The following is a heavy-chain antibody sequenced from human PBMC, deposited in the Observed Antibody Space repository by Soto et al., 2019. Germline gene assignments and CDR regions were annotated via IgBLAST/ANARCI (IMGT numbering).Heavy chain of an antibody. CDR3: AFSLRAVVTALDAFDI. J-gene: IGHJ3*02. CDR2: ISAYNGNT. CDR1: GYTFTSYG. V-gene: IGHV1-18*01. Sequence: GASVKVSCKASGYTFTSYGISWVRQAPGQGLEWMGWISAYNGNTNYAQKLQGRVTITRDTSASTAYMELSSLRSEDTAVYYCAFSLRAVVTALDAFDIWGQGTMVTVSS. D-gene: IGHD2-15*01.